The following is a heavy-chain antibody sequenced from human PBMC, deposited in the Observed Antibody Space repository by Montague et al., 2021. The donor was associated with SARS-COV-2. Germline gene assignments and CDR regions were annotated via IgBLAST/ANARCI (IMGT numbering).Heavy chain of an antibody. J-gene: IGHJ4*02. D-gene: IGHD3-10*01. CDR2: IYYSGST. CDR1: GGSISSSSYY. Sequence: SETLSLTCTVSGGSISSSSYYWGWIRQPPGKGLKWIGIIYYSGSTYYNPSLKSRVTISVDTSKNQFSLKLSSVTAADTAVYYCARESGSGSYLVYWGQGTLVTVSS. CDR3: ARESGSGSYLVY. V-gene: IGHV4-39*01.